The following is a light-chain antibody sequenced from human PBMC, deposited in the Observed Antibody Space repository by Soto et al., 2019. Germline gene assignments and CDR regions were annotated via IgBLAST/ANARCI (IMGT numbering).Light chain of an antibody. CDR3: SSYTSSAPFYV. CDR2: DVN. CDR1: STDVDGYDY. V-gene: IGLV2-14*03. Sequence: QSVLTQPASVSGSPGQSITISCTGASTDVDGYDYVSWYQQHPGQAPKLMIYDVNNRRSGVSYRFSGSKSGDTASLTISGLQAEDDADYYCSSYTSSAPFYVFGTGTKLTVL. J-gene: IGLJ1*01.